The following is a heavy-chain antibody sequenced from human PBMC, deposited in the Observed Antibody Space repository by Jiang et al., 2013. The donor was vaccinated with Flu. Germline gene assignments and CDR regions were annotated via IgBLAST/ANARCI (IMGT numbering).Heavy chain of an antibody. Sequence: GAEVKKPGASLKVSCKVPGYRLSELKIFWVRQGPGKGLEWMAGFDPEDGERVYAQRFQGRVTMAEDTSTETAYMELRNLRHDDTAVYYCTADSRGGAAGGFDLWGQGTNVSVSS. J-gene: IGHJ3*01. CDR2: FDPEDGER. D-gene: IGHD3-16*01. CDR1: GYRLSELK. CDR3: TADSRGGAAGGFDL. V-gene: IGHV1-24*01.